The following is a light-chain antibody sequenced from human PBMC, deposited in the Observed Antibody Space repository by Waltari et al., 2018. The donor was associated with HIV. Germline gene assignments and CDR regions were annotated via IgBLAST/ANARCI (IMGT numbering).Light chain of an antibody. V-gene: IGLV1-40*01. CDR3: CAYASSISGVV. CDR2: GSR. Sequence: QSVLTQLPPVAGAPRPPAPIPAAASRAITLAGYDDHCYQQLPGTAPKLFIYGSRKRPSGVPYRFSGSKSGNTASLAISGLQAEDEADYYCCAYASSISGVVFGGGTKLTVL. J-gene: IGLJ3*02. CDR1: RAITLAGYD.